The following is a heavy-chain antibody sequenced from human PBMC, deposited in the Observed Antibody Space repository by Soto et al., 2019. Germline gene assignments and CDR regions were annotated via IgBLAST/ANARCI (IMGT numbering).Heavy chain of an antibody. CDR1: GYTFNTYY. CDR2: ISTYNGNT. J-gene: IGHJ4*02. V-gene: IGHV1-18*01. Sequence: ASVKVSCKASGYTFNTYYISWLRQAPGQGLEWIGWISTYNGNTNYVPKFQGRTTMTTDTSTSTAYMELRSLKSVDTALYFCARDTSNYFDFWGQGTPVTVSS. D-gene: IGHD2-2*01. CDR3: ARDTSNYFDF.